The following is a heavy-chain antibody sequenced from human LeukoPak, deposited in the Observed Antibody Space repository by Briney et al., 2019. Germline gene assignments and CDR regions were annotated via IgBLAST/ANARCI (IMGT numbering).Heavy chain of an antibody. CDR2: IYHNGIR. V-gene: IGHV4-39*07. Sequence: PSETQSLTCTVSGGSINNRDYYWGWIRQPPGKGLAWLASIYHNGIRYYNPSLLSRLTISVDTPKNQFSLEVNSVTAADTAVYYCVRVRPTDHYDIFLQDFESWGQGTLVTVSS. CDR3: VRVRPTDHYDIFLQDFES. J-gene: IGHJ4*02. D-gene: IGHD3-9*01. CDR1: GGSINNRDYY.